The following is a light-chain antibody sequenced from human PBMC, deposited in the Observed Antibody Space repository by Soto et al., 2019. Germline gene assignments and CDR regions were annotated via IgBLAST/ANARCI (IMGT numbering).Light chain of an antibody. Sequence: EIVLTQSPGTLSLSPGERATLSCRASQSVSSSYLAWYQQKPGQAPRLLIYGASSRATGIPDRFRGSGSGTDFTLTITRLEPEDFAVYYCQQYAGSPRTFGQGTKLEIK. CDR1: QSVSSSY. CDR3: QQYAGSPRT. J-gene: IGKJ2*01. V-gene: IGKV3-20*01. CDR2: GAS.